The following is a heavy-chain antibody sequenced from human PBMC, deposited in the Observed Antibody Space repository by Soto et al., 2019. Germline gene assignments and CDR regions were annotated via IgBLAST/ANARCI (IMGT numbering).Heavy chain of an antibody. Sequence: GGSLRLSCAASGFTFISYSMNWVLQAPWKGLEWVSSISSSSSYISYADSVKGRFTISTDNAKNSLYLQMNSLRAEDTAVYYCARERSPVNYDFWSGYYLILWGQGTLVTVSS. CDR2: ISSSSSYI. CDR3: ARERSPVNYDFWSGYYLIL. J-gene: IGHJ4*02. V-gene: IGHV3-21*01. CDR1: GFTFISYS. D-gene: IGHD3-3*01.